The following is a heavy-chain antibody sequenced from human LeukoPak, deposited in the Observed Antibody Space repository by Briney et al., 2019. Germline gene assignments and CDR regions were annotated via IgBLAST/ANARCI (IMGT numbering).Heavy chain of an antibody. CDR1: GGTFDSHA. J-gene: IGHJ6*04. CDR2: IIPMFGTA. V-gene: IGHV1-69*06. CDR3: ASAQNNHGCVYYGMDV. Sequence: ASVKVSCKASGGTFDSHAISWVRQAPGQGLEWMGAIIPMFGTANYAQKFQGRVAIIADKSTSTAYMELSSLRSEDTAVYYCASAQNNHGCVYYGMDVWGKGTTVTVSS. D-gene: IGHD5-24*01.